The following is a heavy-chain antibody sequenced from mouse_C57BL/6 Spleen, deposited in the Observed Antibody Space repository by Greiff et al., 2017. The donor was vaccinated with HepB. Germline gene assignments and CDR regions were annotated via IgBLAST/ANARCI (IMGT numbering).Heavy chain of an antibody. V-gene: IGHV1-52*01. D-gene: IGHD2-3*01. CDR1: GYTFTSYW. Sequence: QVQLQQPGAELVRPGSSVKLSCKASGYTFTSYWMHWVKQRPIQGLEWIGNIDPSDSETDYNQKFKDKATLTVDKSSSTAYMQLSSLTSEDSAVYYCARSDGVHQDYWGQGTTLTVSS. J-gene: IGHJ2*01. CDR2: IDPSDSET. CDR3: ARSDGVHQDY.